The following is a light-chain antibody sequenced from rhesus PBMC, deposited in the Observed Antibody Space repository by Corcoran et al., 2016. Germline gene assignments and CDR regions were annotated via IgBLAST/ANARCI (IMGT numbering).Light chain of an antibody. J-gene: IGKJ2*01. CDR2: AAS. V-gene: IGKV1-28*02. CDR1: QGIRSY. Sequence: DIQMTQSPSSLSASVGDTVTITFRASQGIRSYLTWFQQKPGQAPKLLIYAASSLESGVPSRFSGSGSGTDFTLTISRLQPEDFAPYYCLPFNSDPYSFGQGTKVEIK. CDR3: LPFNSDPYS.